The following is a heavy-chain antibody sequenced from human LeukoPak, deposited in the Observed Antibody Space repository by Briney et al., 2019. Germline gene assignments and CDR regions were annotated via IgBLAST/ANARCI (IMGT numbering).Heavy chain of an antibody. J-gene: IGHJ6*02. CDR3: AKAPPAATNYYYGMGV. D-gene: IGHD2-15*01. CDR1: GFTFNNYA. CDR2: VSGRGDGT. Sequence: GGSLRLSCAASGFTFNNYAMTWVRQAPGKGLEWVSAVSGRGDGTYYANSVKGRFTISRDNSKNTLYLEMNSLRAEDTAVYHCAKAPPAATNYYYGMGVWGQGTTVTVSS. V-gene: IGHV3-23*01.